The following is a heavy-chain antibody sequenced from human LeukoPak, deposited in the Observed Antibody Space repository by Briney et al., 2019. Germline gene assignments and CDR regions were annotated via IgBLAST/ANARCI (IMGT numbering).Heavy chain of an antibody. J-gene: IGHJ3*02. CDR1: GYTFSNFG. Sequence: ASVKVSCKASGYTFSNFGIAWVRQAPGQGLEWMGWNSGDNDNPQSAQDLQGSLTVTTDRSTSTAYMELRSLRHDDTAVYYCARGDGGNPWDAFDIWGQGTMVTVSS. CDR3: ARGDGGNPWDAFDI. CDR2: NSGDNDNP. V-gene: IGHV1-18*01. D-gene: IGHD4-23*01.